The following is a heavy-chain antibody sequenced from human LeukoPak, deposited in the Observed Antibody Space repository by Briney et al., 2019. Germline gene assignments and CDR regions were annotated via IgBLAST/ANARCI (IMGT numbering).Heavy chain of an antibody. CDR1: GGSFSGYY. CDR3: ARDPQRWWSGYYKPVGGYYYGMDV. CDR2: INHSGSI. J-gene: IGHJ6*02. D-gene: IGHD3-3*01. Sequence: SSETLSLTCAVYGGSFSGYYWSWIRQPPGKRLEWIGEINHSGSINYNPSLKSRVTISVDTSKNQFSLKLSSVTAADTAVYYCARDPQRWWSGYYKPVGGYYYGMDVWGQGTTVTVSS. V-gene: IGHV4-34*01.